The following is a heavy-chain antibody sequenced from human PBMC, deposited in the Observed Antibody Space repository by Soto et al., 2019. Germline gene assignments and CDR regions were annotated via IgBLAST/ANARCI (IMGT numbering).Heavy chain of an antibody. CDR1: GFNLGRYW. CDR2: ISNDGSTI. V-gene: IGHV3-74*03. CDR3: SRDSYNWNGPYAF. J-gene: IGHJ4*02. D-gene: IGHD1-1*01. Sequence: GGSLRLSCAASGFNLGRYWMHWVRQAPGKGLVWVSRISNDGSTIAYADSVKGRFTISRDNANNTLYLHMNSLRAEDTGVYLCSRDSYNWNGPYAFWAQGTPVTVSA.